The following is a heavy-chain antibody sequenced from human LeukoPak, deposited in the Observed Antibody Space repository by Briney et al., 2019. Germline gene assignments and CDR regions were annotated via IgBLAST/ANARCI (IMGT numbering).Heavy chain of an antibody. CDR1: GGSINSGGYY. CDR3: ASTNGFAYYYYGMDV. CDR2: IYYTGST. D-gene: IGHD2-8*01. V-gene: IGHV4-31*03. J-gene: IGHJ6*02. Sequence: PSETLSLTCTVSGGSINSGGYYWSWIRQHPGKGLEWIGYIYYTGSTYYNPSLRSRLTMSIDTSKNQFSLKLSSVTAADTAVYYCASTNGFAYYYYGMDVWGQGTTVTVSS.